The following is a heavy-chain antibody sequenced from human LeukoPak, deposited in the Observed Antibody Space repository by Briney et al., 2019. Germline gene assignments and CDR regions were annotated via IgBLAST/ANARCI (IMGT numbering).Heavy chain of an antibody. V-gene: IGHV4-38-2*02. CDR1: GYSISSGDY. Sequence: SETLSLTCAVSGYSISSGDYWGWIRQSPGKGLEWIGSIYHSGSTYYNASLKSRVTISVDTSKNQFSLKMSSVTAADTAVYYCAREVVVVPAASYYFDYWGQGTLVTVSS. CDR3: AREVVVVPAASYYFDY. CDR2: IYHSGST. J-gene: IGHJ4*02. D-gene: IGHD2-2*01.